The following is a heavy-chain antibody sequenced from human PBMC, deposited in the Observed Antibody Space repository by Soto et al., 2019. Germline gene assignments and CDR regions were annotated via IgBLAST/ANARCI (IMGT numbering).Heavy chain of an antibody. V-gene: IGHV3-48*02. D-gene: IGHD3-10*01. CDR3: ARDGKLLWFGESYGMDV. J-gene: IGHJ6*02. CDR1: GFTFSSYS. Sequence: EVQLVESGGGLVQPGGSLRLSCAASGFTFSSYSMNWVRQAPGKGLEWVSYISRSSSTIYYADSVKGRFTISRDNAKNSLYLQMNSLRDEDTAVYYCARDGKLLWFGESYGMDVWGQGTTVTVSS. CDR2: ISRSSSTI.